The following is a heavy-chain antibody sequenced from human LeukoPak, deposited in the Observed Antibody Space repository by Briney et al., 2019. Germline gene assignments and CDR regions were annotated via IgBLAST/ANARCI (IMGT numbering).Heavy chain of an antibody. Sequence: SVKVSCKASGGTFSSYAISWVRQAPGQGLDWMGGIIPIFGTANYAQKFQGRVTITADKSTSTAYMELSSLRSEDTAVYYCARGGTTGTTKSRFDPWGQGTLVTVSP. CDR1: GGTFSSYA. CDR3: ARGGTTGTTKSRFDP. D-gene: IGHD1-1*01. CDR2: IIPIFGTA. J-gene: IGHJ5*02. V-gene: IGHV1-69*06.